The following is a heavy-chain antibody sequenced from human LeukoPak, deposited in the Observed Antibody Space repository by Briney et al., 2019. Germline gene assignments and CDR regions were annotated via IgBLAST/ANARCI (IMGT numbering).Heavy chain of an antibody. V-gene: IGHV1-24*01. J-gene: IGHJ4*02. CDR2: FDPEDGET. D-gene: IGHD5-24*01. Sequence: ASVNVSCKVSGYTLTELSMHWVRQAPGKGLEWMGGFDPEDGETIYAQKFQGRVTMTEDTSTDTAYMELSSLRSEDTAVYYCAREGQMDRSFDYWGQGTLVTVSS. CDR3: AREGQMDRSFDY. CDR1: GYTLTELS.